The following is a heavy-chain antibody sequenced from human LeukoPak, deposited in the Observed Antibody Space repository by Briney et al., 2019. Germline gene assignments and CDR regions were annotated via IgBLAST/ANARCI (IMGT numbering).Heavy chain of an antibody. J-gene: IGHJ4*02. CDR1: GITLSNYG. V-gene: IGHV3-23*01. CDR2: ISGSGGGT. Sequence: GGSLRLSCAVSGITLSNYGMSWVRQAPGKGLEWVAGISGSGGGTNYADSVKGRFTISRDNPKNTLYLQMNGLRAEETAVYFCAKRGVVIRVILVGFHKEAYYFDSWGQGALVTVSS. CDR3: AKRGVVIRVILVGFHKEAYYFDS. D-gene: IGHD3-22*01.